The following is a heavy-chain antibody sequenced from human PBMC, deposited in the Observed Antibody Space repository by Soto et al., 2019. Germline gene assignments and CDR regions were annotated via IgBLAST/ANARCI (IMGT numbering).Heavy chain of an antibody. CDR1: GFMFVTSG. V-gene: IGHV3-33*01. D-gene: IGHD1-1*01. CDR2: IWLDGGER. J-gene: IGHJ5*01. Sequence: GGSLRLSCEASGFMFVTSGMHWVRQAPGKGLEWVSGIWLDGGERYYSDSVKGRFTISRGNSKNTLFLQMNSLRVEDTAVYFCARDASGTTSFLASWGQGTLVTVSS. CDR3: ARDASGTTSFLAS.